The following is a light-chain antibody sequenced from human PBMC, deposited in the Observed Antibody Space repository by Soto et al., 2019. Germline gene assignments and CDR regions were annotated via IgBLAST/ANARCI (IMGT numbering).Light chain of an antibody. CDR1: SSDIGGYNY. V-gene: IGLV2-14*01. J-gene: IGLJ1*01. CDR3: SSFTSSGTRV. Sequence: QSALTQPASVSGSPGQSITISCTGTSSDIGGYNYVSWFQQHPDKAPKLMIYDVHGRPSGVSNRFSGSKPGNTASLTISGLQAEDEADYYCSSFTSSGTRVFGTGTKLTVL. CDR2: DVH.